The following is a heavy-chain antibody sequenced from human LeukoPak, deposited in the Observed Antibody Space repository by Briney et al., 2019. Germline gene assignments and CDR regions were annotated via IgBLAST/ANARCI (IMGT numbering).Heavy chain of an antibody. CDR3: AKDIIGTDILTGPSFDP. D-gene: IGHD3-9*01. CDR2: ISGSGGST. J-gene: IGHJ5*02. CDR1: GFTFSSYA. Sequence: GGSLRLSCAASGFTFSSYAMSWVRQAPGKGLEWVSAISGSGGSTYYADSVKGRFTISRDNSKNTLYLQMNSLRAEDTAVYYCAKDIIGTDILTGPSFDPWGQGTLVTVSS. V-gene: IGHV3-23*01.